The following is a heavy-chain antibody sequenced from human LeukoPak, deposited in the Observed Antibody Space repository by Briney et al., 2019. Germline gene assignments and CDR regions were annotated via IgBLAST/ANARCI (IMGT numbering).Heavy chain of an antibody. Sequence: GGSLRLSCAASGFTFSSYAMHWVRQAPGKGLEWVAVISYDGSNKYYADSVKGRFTISRDNSKNTLYLQMNSLRAEDTAVYYCAKKSPDSSGNPAYDWGQGTLVTVSS. CDR3: AKKSPDSSGNPAYD. D-gene: IGHD4-23*01. CDR1: GFTFSSYA. V-gene: IGHV3-30*04. J-gene: IGHJ4*02. CDR2: ISYDGSNK.